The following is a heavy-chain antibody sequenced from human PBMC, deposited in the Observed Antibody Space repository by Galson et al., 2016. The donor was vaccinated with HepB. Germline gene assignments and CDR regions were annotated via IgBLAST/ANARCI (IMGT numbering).Heavy chain of an antibody. J-gene: IGHJ3*02. CDR3: ARDAFPDDACDI. D-gene: IGHD3-16*01. V-gene: IGHV3-33*01. CDR2: IWYDGSNQ. Sequence: SLRLSCAASGFTFSSYAMHWVRQAPGKGLEWVAVIWYDGSNQSYAGSVKGRFTISRDISKNTLYLQMNSLRAEDTALYYCARDAFPDDACDIWGQGTMVTVSS. CDR1: GFTFSSYA.